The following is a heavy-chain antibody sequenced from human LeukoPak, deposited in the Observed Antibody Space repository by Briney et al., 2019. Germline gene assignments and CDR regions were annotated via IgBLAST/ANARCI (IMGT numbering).Heavy chain of an antibody. CDR1: GGSISSYY. J-gene: IGHJ6*03. D-gene: IGHD6-13*01. Sequence: SETLSLTCTVSGGSISSYYWSWIRQPPGKGLEWIGYIYYSGSTNYNPSLKSRVTISVDTSKNQFSLKLSSVTAADTAVYYCARGGSSWYFPYYYYYMDVWGKGTTVTVSS. CDR3: ARGGSSWYFPYYYYYMDV. CDR2: IYYSGST. V-gene: IGHV4-59*01.